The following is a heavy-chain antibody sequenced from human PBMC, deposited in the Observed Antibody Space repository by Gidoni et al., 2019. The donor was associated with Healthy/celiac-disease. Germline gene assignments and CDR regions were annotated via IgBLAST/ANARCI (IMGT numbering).Heavy chain of an antibody. Sequence: EVQLVESGGGLIQPGGSLRLSCAASGFTFSNYAMNWFRQAPGKGLGWVSAISGSGGSTYYANSVKGRFTISRDNSKNTLYLQMNSLKDEDTAVYYCAKGDDYWSGYSPYYYYYMDVWGKGTTVTVSS. V-gene: IGHV3-23*04. CDR3: AKGDDYWSGYSPYYYYYMDV. J-gene: IGHJ6*03. CDR1: GFTFSNYA. CDR2: ISGSGGST. D-gene: IGHD3-3*01.